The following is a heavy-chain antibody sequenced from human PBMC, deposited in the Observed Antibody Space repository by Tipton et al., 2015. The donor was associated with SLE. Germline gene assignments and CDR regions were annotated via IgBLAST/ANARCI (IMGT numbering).Heavy chain of an antibody. CDR2: RFFGGAT. Sequence: TLSLTCDVYGGAISGFSWGWVPQPPRQALGGIGERFFGGATNYKSSLGSRVTISVDTSKRPLTLRLRSVTAADTAIYFCAKKKLWNAYSVWGQGTLVTVSS. J-gene: IGHJ4*02. CDR1: GGAISGFS. D-gene: IGHD3-3*01. V-gene: IGHV4-34*12. CDR3: AKKKLWNAYSV.